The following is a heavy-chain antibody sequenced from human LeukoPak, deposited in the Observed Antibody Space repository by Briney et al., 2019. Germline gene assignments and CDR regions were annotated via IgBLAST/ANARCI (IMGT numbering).Heavy chain of an antibody. D-gene: IGHD4-17*01. CDR2: ISAHNGNT. CDR1: GYTFTSYG. J-gene: IGHJ6*03. V-gene: IGHV1-18*01. Sequence: GASVKVSCKASGYTFTSYGISWVRQAPGQGLEWMGWISAHNGNTNYAQKLQGRVTMTTDTSTSTAYMELRSLRSDDTAVYYCASSLHYGDYYGNWSLPGDYYYYYYMDVWGKGTTVTVSS. CDR3: ASSLHYGDYYGNWSLPGDYYYYYYMDV.